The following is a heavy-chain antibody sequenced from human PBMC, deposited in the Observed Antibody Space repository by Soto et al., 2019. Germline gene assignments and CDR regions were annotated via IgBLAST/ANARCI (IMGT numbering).Heavy chain of an antibody. V-gene: IGHV3-33*01. Sequence: GGSLRLSCAASGFTFSSYGMHWVRQAPGKGLEWVAVIWYDGSNKYYADSVKGRFTISRDNSKNTLYLQMNSLRAEDTAVYYCARDDWPGNNPPYYYYGMDGWGQGTTVTVSS. J-gene: IGHJ6*02. CDR1: GFTFSSYG. CDR2: IWYDGSNK. CDR3: ARDDWPGNNPPYYYYGMDG. D-gene: IGHD2-21*01.